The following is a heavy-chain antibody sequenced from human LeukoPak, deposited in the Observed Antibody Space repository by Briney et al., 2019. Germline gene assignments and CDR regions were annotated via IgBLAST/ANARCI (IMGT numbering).Heavy chain of an antibody. D-gene: IGHD5-24*01. J-gene: IGHJ2*01. CDR1: GGSISSHY. Sequence: PSETLSLTCTVSGGSISSHYWSWIRQPPGKGLEWIGYIYYSGSTNYNPSLKSRVTISVDTSKNQFSLKLSSVTAADTAVYYCARASAAKMATIGWFYYWYFDLWGRGTLVTVSS. CDR3: ARASAAKMATIGWFYYWYFDL. V-gene: IGHV4-59*11. CDR2: IYYSGST.